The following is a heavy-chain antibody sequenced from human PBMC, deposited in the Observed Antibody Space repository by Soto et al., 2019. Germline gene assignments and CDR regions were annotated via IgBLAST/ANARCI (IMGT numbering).Heavy chain of an antibody. V-gene: IGHV1-69*13. CDR1: GGTFSSYA. D-gene: IGHD6-6*01. CDR3: AIAARYYYYYYGMDV. J-gene: IGHJ6*02. Sequence: RASVKVSCKASGGTFSSYAISWVRQAPGQGLEWMGGIIPIFGTANYAQKFQGRVTITADESTSTAYMELSSLRSEDTAVYYCAIAARYYYYYYGMDVWGQGTTVTV. CDR2: IIPIFGTA.